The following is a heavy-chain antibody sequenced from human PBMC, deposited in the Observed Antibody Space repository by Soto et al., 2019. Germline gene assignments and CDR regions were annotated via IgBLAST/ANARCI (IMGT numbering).Heavy chain of an antibody. CDR2: ISYDGSNK. CDR3: AKESGYSYDLRPAFDY. CDR1: GFTFSSYG. J-gene: IGHJ4*02. V-gene: IGHV3-30*18. Sequence: SGGSLRLSCAASGFTFSSYGMHWVRQAPGKGLEWVAVISYDGSNKYYADSVKGRFTISRDNSKNTLYLQMNSLRAEDTAVYYCAKESGYSYDLRPAFDYWGQGTLVTVSS. D-gene: IGHD5-18*01.